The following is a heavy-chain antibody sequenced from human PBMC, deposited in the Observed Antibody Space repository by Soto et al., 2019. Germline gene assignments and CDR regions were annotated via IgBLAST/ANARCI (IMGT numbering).Heavy chain of an antibody. V-gene: IGHV3-30*18. CDR3: AKDRLAGNFDY. Sequence: GGSLRLSCAASGFTFSSYGMHWVRQAPGKGLEWVAVITYDGSNKYYADSVKGRFTISRDNSKNTLYLQMNGLRVEDTAVYYCAKDRLAGNFDYWGQGTQVTVSS. CDR2: ITYDGSNK. CDR1: GFTFSSYG. J-gene: IGHJ4*02.